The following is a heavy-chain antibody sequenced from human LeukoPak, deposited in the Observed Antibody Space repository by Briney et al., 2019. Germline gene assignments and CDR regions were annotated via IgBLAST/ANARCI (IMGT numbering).Heavy chain of an antibody. Sequence: SVKVSCKASGYTFTSYGISWVRQAPGQGLEWMGGIIPISGSANYRHNFQGSVNYAQRFQGRVTITADKSTTTAYMELSSLRSEDTAMYYCARGLINRIDPWGQGTLVTVSS. D-gene: IGHD3-10*01. CDR2: IIPISGSANYRHNFQGSV. V-gene: IGHV1-69*06. CDR1: GYTFTSYG. J-gene: IGHJ5*02. CDR3: ARGLINRIDP.